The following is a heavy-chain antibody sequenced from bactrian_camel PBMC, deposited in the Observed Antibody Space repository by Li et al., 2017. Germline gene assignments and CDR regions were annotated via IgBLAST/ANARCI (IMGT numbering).Heavy chain of an antibody. CDR1: RYTYC. CDR2: VAGDGSVL. J-gene: IGHJ6*01. V-gene: IGHV3S6*01. Sequence: HVQLVESGGGSVQAGGSLRLSCVASRYTYCMAWFRQAPGKEREGVASVAGDGSVLYAKSLKGRFTITKDNARNWLDLQMESLKPEDTAVYYCVRDLIGISWSGGYWGQGTQVTVS. CDR3: VRDLIGISWSGGY. D-gene: IGHD6*01.